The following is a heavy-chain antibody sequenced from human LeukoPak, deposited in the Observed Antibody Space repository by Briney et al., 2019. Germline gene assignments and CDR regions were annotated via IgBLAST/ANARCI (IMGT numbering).Heavy chain of an antibody. CDR2: MNPNSGNT. V-gene: IGHV1-8*03. J-gene: IGHJ6*03. CDR3: ARRGYSYGYYYYYYMDV. CDR1: GYTFTSYD. D-gene: IGHD5-18*01. Sequence: GASVKVSCKASGYTFTSYDINWVRQATGQGLEWMGWMNPNSGNTGYAQKFQGRVTITMNTSISTAYMERSSRRSEDTAVYCCARRGYSYGYYYYYYMDVWGKGTTVTVSS.